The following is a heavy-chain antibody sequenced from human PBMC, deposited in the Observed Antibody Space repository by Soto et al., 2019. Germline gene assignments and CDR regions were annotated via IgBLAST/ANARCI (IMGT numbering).Heavy chain of an antibody. CDR1: GFTFSNYA. Sequence: QVQLVESGGGVVQPGRSLRLSCAAPGFTFSNYAMHWVRQAPGKGLEWVAGISYDGSNKYYADSVKGRFTISRDKSKNTLYLQMNSLRVEDTAVYYCAKVGGHGSGSFFDYWGQGTLVTVSS. V-gene: IGHV3-30*18. CDR2: ISYDGSNK. J-gene: IGHJ4*02. D-gene: IGHD3-10*01. CDR3: AKVGGHGSGSFFDY.